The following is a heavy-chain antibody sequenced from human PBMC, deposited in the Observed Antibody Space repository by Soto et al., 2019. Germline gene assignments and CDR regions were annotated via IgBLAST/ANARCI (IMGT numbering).Heavy chain of an antibody. D-gene: IGHD3-16*01. V-gene: IGHV4-30-4*01. Sequence: SETLSLTCTVSGGSISSGDYYWSWIRQPPGKGLEWIGYIYYSGSTYYNPSLKSRVTISVDTSKNQFSLKLSSVTAADTAVYYCARDWVSEVNWFDPWGQGTLVTVSS. CDR3: ARDWVSEVNWFDP. J-gene: IGHJ5*02. CDR1: GGSISSGDYY. CDR2: IYYSGST.